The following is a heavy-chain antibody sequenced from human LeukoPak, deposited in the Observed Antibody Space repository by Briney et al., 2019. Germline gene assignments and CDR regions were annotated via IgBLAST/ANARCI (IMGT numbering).Heavy chain of an antibody. CDR2: IYATGST. CDR3: ARHFRRDYPDSGSSQYFHYIDV. J-gene: IGHJ6*03. Sequence: TSGTLSLTCAVSGGSMSDHYWSWIRQSPGMTLEWIGYIYATGSTNYNPSLKSRGTISVDTSKNHFSLRLSSVTAADTAVYYCARHFRRDYPDSGSSQYFHYIDVWGKGTTVTVSS. V-gene: IGHV4-4*09. D-gene: IGHD3-10*01. CDR1: GGSMSDHY.